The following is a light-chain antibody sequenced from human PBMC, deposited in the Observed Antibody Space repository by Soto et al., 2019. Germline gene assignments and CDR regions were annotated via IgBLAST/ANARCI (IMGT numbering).Light chain of an antibody. J-gene: IGKJ4*01. CDR3: QQFSSYPLT. V-gene: IGKV3-15*01. CDR2: GAS. Sequence: ETVMTQSPATLPVSPGERATLSCRAGQSVRSNLAWYQQKPGQAPRLLIYGASTRATGVPARFSGSGSGTEFTLTINSLQSEDFALYYCQQFSSYPLTFGGGTKVDIK. CDR1: QSVRSN.